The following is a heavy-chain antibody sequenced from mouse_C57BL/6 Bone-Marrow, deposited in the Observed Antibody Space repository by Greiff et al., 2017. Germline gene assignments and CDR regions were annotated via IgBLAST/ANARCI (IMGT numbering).Heavy chain of an antibody. V-gene: IGHV5-16*01. CDR2: INYDGSST. CDR3: ARDKTTVVSDWYCDV. CDR1: GFTFSDYY. D-gene: IGHD1-1*01. Sequence: EVMLVESEGGLVQPGSSMKLSCTASGFTFSDYYMAWVRQVPEKGLEWVANINYDGSSTYYLDSLKSRFIISRDNAKNILYLQMSSLKSEDTATYYCARDKTTVVSDWYCDVWGTGTTVTVSS. J-gene: IGHJ1*03.